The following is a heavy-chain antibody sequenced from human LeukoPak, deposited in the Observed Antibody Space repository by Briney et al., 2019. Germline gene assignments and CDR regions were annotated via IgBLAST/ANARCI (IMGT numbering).Heavy chain of an antibody. Sequence: GGSLRLSCAASGFSFSNYAMTWVRQAPGKGLEWVSIISGGGGSTYYVDSVKGRFTISRDNSKDTLYLHMNRLRAEDTAVYFCAKGHSDYGTGFDRWGQGTLVTVSS. CDR2: ISGGGGST. CDR1: GFSFSNYA. J-gene: IGHJ4*02. CDR3: AKGHSDYGTGFDR. D-gene: IGHD4-17*01. V-gene: IGHV3-23*01.